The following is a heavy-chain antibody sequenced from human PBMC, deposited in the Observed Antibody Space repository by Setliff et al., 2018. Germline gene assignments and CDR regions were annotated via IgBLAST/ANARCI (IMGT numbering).Heavy chain of an antibody. CDR3: ARNPDFLQYSFDL. D-gene: IGHD5-12*01. CDR2: INYYGSIFDVGTTYST. J-gene: IGHJ2*01. CDR1: GGSISNSTFY. Sequence: SETLSLTCTVSGGSISNSTFYWGWIRQPPGKGLEWIGSINYYGSIFDVGTTYSTYYNPSLKSRATISIDTSKSQFSLKLSSMTAADTALYYCARNPDFLQYSFDLWGRGTLVTVSS. V-gene: IGHV4-39*07.